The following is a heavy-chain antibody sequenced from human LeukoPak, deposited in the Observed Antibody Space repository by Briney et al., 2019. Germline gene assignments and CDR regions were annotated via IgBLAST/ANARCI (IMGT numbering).Heavy chain of an antibody. D-gene: IGHD3-22*01. CDR2: IYSDNT. V-gene: IGHV3-53*01. CDR3: AKTAYSSGYYYVGDY. J-gene: IGHJ4*02. CDR1: GFTVSSNS. Sequence: GGSLRLSCTVSGFTVSSNSMSWVRQAPGKGLEWVSFIYSDNTHYSDSVKGRFTISRDNSKNTLYLQMNSLRAEDTAVYYCAKTAYSSGYYYVGDYWGQGTLVTVSS.